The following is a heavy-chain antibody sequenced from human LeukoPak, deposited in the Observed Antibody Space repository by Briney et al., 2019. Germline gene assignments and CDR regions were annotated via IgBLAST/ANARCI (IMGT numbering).Heavy chain of an antibody. V-gene: IGHV3-23*01. CDR3: ATEQDNLLLLSHFDS. D-gene: IGHD1-14*01. CDR1: GFTFNNYA. CDR2: VSGDGQRT. J-gene: IGHJ4*02. Sequence: GGSLRLSCAASGFTFNNYAMNWVRQTPGKGLQWVSAVSGDGQRTFYADSVKGRFTIFRDNSMNTLSLQMNSLRVEDTAVYYCATEQDNLLLLSHFDSWGQGILVTVSA.